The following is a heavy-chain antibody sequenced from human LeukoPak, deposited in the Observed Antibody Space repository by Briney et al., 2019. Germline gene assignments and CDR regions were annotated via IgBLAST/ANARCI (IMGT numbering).Heavy chain of an antibody. D-gene: IGHD3-10*01. CDR2: INPNSGDT. CDR1: GYTFTAYY. Sequence: ASVKVSCKTSGYTFTAYYIHWVRQAPGQGLEWMGWINPNSGDTDYAQKFQGRVTMTRDTSIGTGYMDLTRLRSDDTAVYYCARDSWWGITMVRGVIIRGFDYWGQGTLVTVSS. CDR3: ARDSWWGITMVRGVIIRGFDY. J-gene: IGHJ4*02. V-gene: IGHV1-2*02.